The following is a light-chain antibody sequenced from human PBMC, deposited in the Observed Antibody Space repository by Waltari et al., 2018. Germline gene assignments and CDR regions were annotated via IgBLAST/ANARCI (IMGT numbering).Light chain of an antibody. CDR1: QSVSSY. V-gene: IGKV3-11*01. Sequence: IVLTQSPATLSLSPGERATLPCRASQSVSSYLAWYQQKPGQAPRLLIYDASNRATGIPARFSGSGSGTDFTLTISSLEPEDFAVYYCQQRSNWPLTFGPGTKVDIK. CDR2: DAS. J-gene: IGKJ3*01. CDR3: QQRSNWPLT.